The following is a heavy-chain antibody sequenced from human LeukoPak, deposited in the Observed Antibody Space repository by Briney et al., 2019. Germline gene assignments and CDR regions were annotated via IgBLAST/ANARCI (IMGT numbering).Heavy chain of an antibody. CDR1: GYTFTNYG. J-gene: IGHJ5*02. CDR2: ISTYDHDT. Sequence: ASVEVSCKASGYTFTNYGISWVRQAPGQGLEWMAWISTYDHDTNYAQKFRGRVTMTTDTSTGTAYMELRSLGSGDTAVYYCVRDYFCSGGTCDDCFDPWGQGTLVTVSS. D-gene: IGHD2-15*01. CDR3: VRDYFCSGGTCDDCFDP. V-gene: IGHV1-18*01.